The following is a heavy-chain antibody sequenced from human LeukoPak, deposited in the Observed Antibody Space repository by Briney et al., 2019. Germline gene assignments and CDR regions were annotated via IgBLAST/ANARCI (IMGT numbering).Heavy chain of an antibody. V-gene: IGHV2-5*02. CDR2: NYWDDDK. D-gene: IGHD3-9*01. CDR3: AYRRRFDI. CDR1: GFSHSTSGVA. Sequence: SAPRLIKSTQPLTLTCSFSGFSHSTSGVAVGWIRQPPGKALEWLALNYWDDDKRYSPSLKSRLTITKDASKNQVVLTMTNMDPVDTATYYCAYRRRFDIWGQGTLVTVSS. J-gene: IGHJ4*02.